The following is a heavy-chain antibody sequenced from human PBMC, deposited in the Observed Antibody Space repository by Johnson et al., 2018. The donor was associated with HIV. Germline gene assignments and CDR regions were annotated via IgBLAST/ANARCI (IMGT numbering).Heavy chain of an antibody. CDR1: GFTFSSYD. CDR3: ARDVTKDAFDI. V-gene: IGHV3-13*04. CDR2: IGSTGDT. J-gene: IGHJ3*02. D-gene: IGHD4-17*01. Sequence: VRLVESGGGVVQPGRSLRLSCAASGFTFSSYDMHWVRQATGKGLEWVSGIGSTGDTYYPGSVKGRFTISRDNSKNTLYLQMNSLRAEDTAVYYCARDVTKDAFDIWGQGTMVTVSS.